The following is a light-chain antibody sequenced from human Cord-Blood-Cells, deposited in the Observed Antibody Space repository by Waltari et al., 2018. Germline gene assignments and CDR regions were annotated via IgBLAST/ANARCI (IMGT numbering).Light chain of an antibody. CDR3: CSYAGSSTVV. CDR1: SSDGASYNL. Sequence: QSALTPPASVSGSPGQSITIPCTGTSSDGASYNLVSWYQQHPSKAPKLMIYEGSKRPSGVSNRFSGSKSGNTASLTISGLQAEDEADYYCCSYAGSSTVVFGGGTKLTVL. CDR2: EGS. V-gene: IGLV2-23*01. J-gene: IGLJ2*01.